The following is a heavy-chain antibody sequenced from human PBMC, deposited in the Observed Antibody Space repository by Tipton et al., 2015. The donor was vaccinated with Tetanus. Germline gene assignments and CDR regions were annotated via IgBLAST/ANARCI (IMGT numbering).Heavy chain of an antibody. J-gene: IGHJ4*02. V-gene: IGHV3-15*07. CDR1: GFIFSSYG. D-gene: IGHD5-12*01. CDR3: TTSGIVASGSRVAC. Sequence: SLRLSCAASGFIFSSYGIHWVRQAPGKGLEWVGRIKSKTDGGPTDYAARVKDRFSISRDDSKKTLFLLMNSLRTAETAMYYCTTSGIVASGSRVACSARGTLVTLPS. CDR2: IKSKTDGGPT.